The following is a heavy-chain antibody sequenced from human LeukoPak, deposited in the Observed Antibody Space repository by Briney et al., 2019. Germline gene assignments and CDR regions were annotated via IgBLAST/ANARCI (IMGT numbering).Heavy chain of an antibody. D-gene: IGHD4-23*01. V-gene: IGHV4-30-4*08. CDR2: IYYSGST. CDR1: GGSISSGDYY. J-gene: IGHJ3*02. Sequence: SETLSLTCTVSGGSISSGDYYWSWIRQPPGKGLEWIGYIYYSGSTYYNPSPKSRVTTSVDTSKNQFSLKLSSVTAADTAVYYCAREPTVVTGAFDIWGQGTMVTVSS. CDR3: AREPTVVTGAFDI.